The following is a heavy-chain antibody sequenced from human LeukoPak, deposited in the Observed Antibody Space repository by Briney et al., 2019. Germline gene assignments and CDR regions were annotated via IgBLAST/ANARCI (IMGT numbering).Heavy chain of an antibody. CDR1: GFTFSSYG. J-gene: IGHJ6*03. CDR3: AKDISASLGYYYYYMDV. D-gene: IGHD3-10*01. CDR2: ISGSGGST. Sequence: GGSLRLSCAASGFTFSSYGMSWVRQAPGKGLEWVSAISGSGGSTYYADSVKGRFTISRDNSKNTLYLQMNSLRAEDTTVYYCAKDISASLGYYYYYMDVWGKGTTVTISS. V-gene: IGHV3-23*01.